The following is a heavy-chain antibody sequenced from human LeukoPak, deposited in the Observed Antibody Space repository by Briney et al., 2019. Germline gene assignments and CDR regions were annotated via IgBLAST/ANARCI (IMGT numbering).Heavy chain of an antibody. CDR1: GGSITSSSNY. Sequence: SETLSLTCIVSGGSITSSSNYGGWIRQPPGKARECIRSIYYSGPTYYNPLLKSQATSSENTSRTQLSLQRRSGTAANTAVYYCARLPYCSGSGSYGGIDYWGQGTLVTVSS. J-gene: IGHJ4*02. CDR3: ARLPYCSGSGSYGGIDY. V-gene: IGHV4-39*01. CDR2: IYYSGPT. D-gene: IGHD3-10*01.